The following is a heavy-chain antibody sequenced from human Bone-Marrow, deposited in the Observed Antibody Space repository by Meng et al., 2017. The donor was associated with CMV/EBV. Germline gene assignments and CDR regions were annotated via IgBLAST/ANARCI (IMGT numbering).Heavy chain of an antibody. V-gene: IGHV3-15*01. J-gene: IGHJ4*02. CDR3: TTYIVVVPAAIN. D-gene: IGHD2-2*01. CDR1: GFTFSNAW. Sequence: GGSLRLSCAASGFTFSNAWMSWVRQAPGKGLEWVGRIKSKTDGGTTDYAAPVKGRFTISRDDSKNTLYLQMNSLKTEDTAVYYCTTYIVVVPAAINWGQGQRVNGAS. CDR2: IKSKTDGGTT.